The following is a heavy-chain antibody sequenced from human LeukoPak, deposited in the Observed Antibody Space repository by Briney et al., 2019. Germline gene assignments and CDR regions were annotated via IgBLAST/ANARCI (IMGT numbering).Heavy chain of an antibody. CDR3: ARVGGITMIVVLITDAFDI. J-gene: IGHJ3*02. V-gene: IGHV4-30-4*07. CDR1: GGSISNGGYS. Sequence: SEALSLTCAVSGGSISNGGYSWSWIRQPPGEGLEWLGYIYYSGSTYYNPSPKSRVTISVDTSKNQFSLKLSSVTAADTAVYYCARVGGITMIVVLITDAFDIWGQGTMVTVSS. D-gene: IGHD3-22*01. CDR2: IYYSGST.